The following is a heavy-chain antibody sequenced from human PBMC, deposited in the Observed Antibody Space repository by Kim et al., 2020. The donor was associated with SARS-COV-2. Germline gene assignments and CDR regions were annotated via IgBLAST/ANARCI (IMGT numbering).Heavy chain of an antibody. V-gene: IGHV1-3*01. CDR3: ARVPRSRTRITMARGVINYYNGMDV. CDR1: GYTFTSYA. Sequence: ASVKVSCKASGYTFTSYAMHWVRQAPGQRLEWMGWINAGNGNTKYSQKFQGRVTITRDTSASTAYMELSSLRSEDTAVYYCARVPRSRTRITMARGVINYYNGMDVWGQGTTVTVSS. CDR2: INAGNGNT. D-gene: IGHD3-10*01. J-gene: IGHJ6*02.